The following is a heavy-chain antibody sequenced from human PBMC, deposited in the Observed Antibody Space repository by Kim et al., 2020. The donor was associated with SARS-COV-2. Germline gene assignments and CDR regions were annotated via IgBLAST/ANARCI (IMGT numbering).Heavy chain of an antibody. J-gene: IGHJ6*02. CDR3: ATAPAALLSGSYYRSYYYYGMDV. D-gene: IGHD3-10*01. CDR1: GYTLIELS. CDR2: FDPEDGET. V-gene: IGHV1-24*01. Sequence: ASVKVSCKVSGYTLIELSMHWVRQAPGKGLEWMGGFDPEDGETIYAQKFQGRVTMTKDTSTDTAYMELSSLRSEDTAVYYCATAPAALLSGSYYRSYYYYGMDVWGQGTTVTVSS.